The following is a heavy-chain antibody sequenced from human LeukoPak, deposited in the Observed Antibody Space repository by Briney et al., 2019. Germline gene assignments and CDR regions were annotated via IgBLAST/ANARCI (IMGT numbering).Heavy chain of an antibody. CDR2: IKEDGSEK. CDR3: ARARLAVSGNYFEN. CDR1: GFTLSTYW. V-gene: IGHV3-7*04. Sequence: PGGSLRLSCAASGFTLSTYWMSWVRQAPGKGLEWVANIKEDGSEKYYVDSVKGRFTISRDNAKNLLYLQMNSLRVEDTAVYHCARARLAVSGNYFENWGQGTLVTVSS. D-gene: IGHD6-19*01. J-gene: IGHJ4*02.